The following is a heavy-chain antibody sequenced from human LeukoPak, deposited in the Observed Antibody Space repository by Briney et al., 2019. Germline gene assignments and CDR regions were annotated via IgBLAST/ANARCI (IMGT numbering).Heavy chain of an antibody. CDR2: IIPIFGTA. D-gene: IGHD3-16*02. Sequence: ASVKVSCKASGGTFSSYAISWVRQAPGQGLEWMGGIIPIFGTANYAQKLQGRVTMTTDTSTSIAYMELRSLRSDDTAVYYCAREGRSSYTAAAFDIWGQGTMVTVSS. CDR1: GGTFSSYA. V-gene: IGHV1-69*05. CDR3: AREGRSSYTAAAFDI. J-gene: IGHJ3*02.